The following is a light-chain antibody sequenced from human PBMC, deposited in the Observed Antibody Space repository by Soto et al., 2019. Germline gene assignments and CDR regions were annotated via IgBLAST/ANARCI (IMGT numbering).Light chain of an antibody. CDR2: GAS. Sequence: EIVLTQSPVTLSLSPGERGTLSCRASQSVGTSLAWHQQKPGQAPRLLIYGASNRATGIPDRFSGSGSGTDFTLTISKLEPEDFAVYHCQQYGGSPRTFGQGTKVELK. V-gene: IGKV3-20*01. CDR1: QSVGTS. J-gene: IGKJ1*01. CDR3: QQYGGSPRT.